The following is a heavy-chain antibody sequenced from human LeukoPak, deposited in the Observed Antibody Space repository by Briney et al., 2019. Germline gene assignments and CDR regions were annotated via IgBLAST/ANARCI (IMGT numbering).Heavy chain of an antibody. D-gene: IGHD3-22*01. Sequence: ASVKVSCKASGGTFSSYAISWVRQAPGQGLEWMGGIIPIFGTANYAQKFQGRVTITADESTSTAHMELSSLRSEDTAVYYCARYSSGYRFDPWGQGTLVTVSS. CDR1: GGTFSSYA. CDR2: IIPIFGTA. J-gene: IGHJ5*02. CDR3: ARYSSGYRFDP. V-gene: IGHV1-69*13.